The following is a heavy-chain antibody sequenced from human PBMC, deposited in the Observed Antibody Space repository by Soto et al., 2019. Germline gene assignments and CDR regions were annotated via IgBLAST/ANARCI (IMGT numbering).Heavy chain of an antibody. V-gene: IGHV3-33*01. J-gene: IGHJ4*02. D-gene: IGHD4-17*01. CDR3: AREAMTTVTTCFGY. CDR2: IWYDGSNK. Sequence: PGGSLRLSCAASGFTFSSYGMHWVRQAPGKGLEWVAVIWYDGSNKYYADSVKGRFTISRDNSKNTLYLQMNSLRAEDTAVYYCAREAMTTVTTCFGYWGQGTLVTVSS. CDR1: GFTFSSYG.